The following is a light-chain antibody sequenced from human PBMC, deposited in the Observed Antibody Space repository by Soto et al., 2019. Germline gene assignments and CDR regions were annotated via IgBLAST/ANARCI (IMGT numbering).Light chain of an antibody. J-gene: IGKJ5*01. V-gene: IGKV3-11*01. CDR1: QSVSSY. CDR3: QQRSNWPPAIT. CDR2: DAS. Sequence: EIVLTQSPATLSLSPGERATLSCRASQSVSSYLAWYQQKPGQAPRLLIYDASNRATGIPARFSGSGSGTDLNLPISSLEPEDFAVYYCQQRSNWPPAITFGQGTRLEIK.